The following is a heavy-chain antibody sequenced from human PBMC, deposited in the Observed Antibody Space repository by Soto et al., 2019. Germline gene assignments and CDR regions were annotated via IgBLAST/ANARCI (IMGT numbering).Heavy chain of an antibody. CDR3: ASLPVVVIALGYFDP. D-gene: IGHD2-21*01. J-gene: IGHJ5*02. Sequence: LQLQESGPGLVKPSETLSLTCTVSGDSISSSYYWGWVRQPPGKGLECIGAVYYTGFTYYHPSLKSRLTIALDTSENQFSLRLSAVTAADTAIYYCASLPVVVIALGYFDPWGPGTLVTVSS. CDR2: VYYTGFT. V-gene: IGHV4-39*01. CDR1: GDSISSSYY.